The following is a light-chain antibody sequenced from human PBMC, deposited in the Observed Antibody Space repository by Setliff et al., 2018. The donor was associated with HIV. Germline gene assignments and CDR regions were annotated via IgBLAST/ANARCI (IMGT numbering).Light chain of an antibody. CDR3: CSYTSSTTLV. Sequence: QSVLTQPASVSGSPGQSITISCTGTSSDVGGYDYVSWYQQHPGKVPKLMLYEVGNRPSGVSNRSSGSKSGNTASLTISGLQAEDEADYYCCSYTSSTTLVFGTGTKVTVL. V-gene: IGLV2-14*01. CDR1: SSDVGGYDY. CDR2: EVG. J-gene: IGLJ1*01.